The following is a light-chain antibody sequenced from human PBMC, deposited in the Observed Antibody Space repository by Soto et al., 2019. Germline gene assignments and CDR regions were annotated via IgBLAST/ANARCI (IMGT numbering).Light chain of an antibody. CDR3: QQANSFPLT. J-gene: IGKJ4*01. CDR2: AAS. V-gene: IGKV1-12*01. Sequence: DVQMPQSPSSVSSSVGDRVTITCRANQGISSWLAWYQHKPGQASKLLTYAASRLQRGRPSRFSGSGSGTESTLTISSLLPEDFATYYYQQANSFPLTFGGGTKVEI. CDR1: QGISSW.